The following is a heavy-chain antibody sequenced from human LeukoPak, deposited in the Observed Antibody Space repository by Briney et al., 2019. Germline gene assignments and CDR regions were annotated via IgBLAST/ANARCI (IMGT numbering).Heavy chain of an antibody. Sequence: ASVKVSCKASGYTFTSYGISWVRQAPGQGLEWMGWISAYNGNTNYAQKLQGRVTMTTDTSTSTAYMELRSLRSDDTAVYYCAKDHIGGDFWSAAYNWFDPWGQGTLVTVSS. CDR1: GYTFTSYG. V-gene: IGHV1-18*01. CDR2: ISAYNGNT. D-gene: IGHD3-3*01. J-gene: IGHJ5*02. CDR3: AKDHIGGDFWSAAYNWFDP.